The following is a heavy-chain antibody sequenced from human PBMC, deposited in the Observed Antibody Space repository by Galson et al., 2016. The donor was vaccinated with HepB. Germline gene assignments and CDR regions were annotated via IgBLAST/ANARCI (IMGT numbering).Heavy chain of an antibody. J-gene: IGHJ6*04. V-gene: IGHV3-9*01. CDR2: ISWNSGAK. CDR1: GFNFEGYA. CDR3: AKDRGGVIAAPGKYYFYGMDV. D-gene: IGHD2-21*01. Sequence: SLRLSCAASGFNFEGYAMHWVRQAPGKGLEWVSGISWNSGAKGYADSVKGRFTISGDNTKNSLYLQMNSLRAEDTALYYCAKDRGGVIAAPGKYYFYGMDVWGKGTTVTVAS.